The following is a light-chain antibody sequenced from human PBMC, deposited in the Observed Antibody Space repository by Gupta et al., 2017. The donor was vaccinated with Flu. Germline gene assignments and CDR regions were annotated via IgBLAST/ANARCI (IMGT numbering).Light chain of an antibody. J-gene: IGKJ2*01. V-gene: IGKV1-5*03. CDR3: QQYTSFPT. CDR2: KAS. CDR1: QSISNW. Sequence: SVGDRVTITCRASQSISNWLAWYQQKPGKAPKLLLYKASSLESGVPSRFSGSGAGTEFTLTISSLQPDDFATYYCQQYTSFPTFGQGTKLEIK.